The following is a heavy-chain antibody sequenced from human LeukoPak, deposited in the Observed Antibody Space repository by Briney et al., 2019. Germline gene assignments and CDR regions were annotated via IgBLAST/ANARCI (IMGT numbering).Heavy chain of an antibody. V-gene: IGHV3-74*01. D-gene: IGHD3-10*01. Sequence: GGSLRLSCAASGFTFSRNWMHWVRQAPGKGLGWVSRIDSDGSSTTYADSVKGRFIISRDNAKNTLYLQMNRVRAEDTAVYYCTRGGSGNFYQRFDYWGQGTLVTVSS. J-gene: IGHJ4*02. CDR3: TRGGSGNFYQRFDY. CDR1: GFTFSRNW. CDR2: IDSDGSST.